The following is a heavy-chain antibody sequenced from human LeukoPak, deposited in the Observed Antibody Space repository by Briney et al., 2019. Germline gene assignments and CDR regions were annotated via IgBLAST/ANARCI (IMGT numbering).Heavy chain of an antibody. Sequence: QTGGSLRLSCAASGFTFSSSAMSWVRQAPGKGLEWVSAISDSGSKSYYVDSVKGRFTISRDNSRNMLYLQISSLRVEDTATYFCANPIVGGVLLAYWGQGTLVTVSS. D-gene: IGHD1-26*01. CDR1: GFTFSSSA. CDR2: ISDSGSKS. J-gene: IGHJ4*02. CDR3: ANPIVGGVLLAY. V-gene: IGHV3-23*01.